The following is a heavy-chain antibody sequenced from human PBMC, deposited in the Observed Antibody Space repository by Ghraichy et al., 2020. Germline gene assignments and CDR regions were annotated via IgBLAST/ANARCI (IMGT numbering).Heavy chain of an antibody. J-gene: IGHJ5*02. D-gene: IGHD4-11*01. Sequence: SETLSLTCAVHGGSFSGYYWSWIRQPPGKGLEWIGEINHSGSTNYNPSLKSRVTISVDTSKNQFSLKLSSVTAADTAVYYCARLPGDDYSNYEDQDWFDPWGQGTLVTVSS. CDR2: INHSGST. CDR1: GGSFSGYY. V-gene: IGHV4-34*01. CDR3: ARLPGDDYSNYEDQDWFDP.